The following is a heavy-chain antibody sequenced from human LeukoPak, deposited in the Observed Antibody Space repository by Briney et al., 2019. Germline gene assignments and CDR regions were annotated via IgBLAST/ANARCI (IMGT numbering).Heavy chain of an antibody. D-gene: IGHD6-19*01. CDR1: GFTFSSYA. V-gene: IGHV3-23*01. J-gene: IGHJ4*02. CDR2: ISGSGGST. CDR3: AKDFPIVGIAVAGPFDY. Sequence: PGGFLRLSCAASGFTFSSYAMSWVRQGPGKGLEWVSVISGSGGSTYYADSVKGRFTISRDNSKNTLYLQMNSLRAEDTAVYYCAKDFPIVGIAVAGPFDYWGQGTLVTVSS.